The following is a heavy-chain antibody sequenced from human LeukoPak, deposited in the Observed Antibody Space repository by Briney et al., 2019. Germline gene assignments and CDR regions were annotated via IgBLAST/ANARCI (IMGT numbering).Heavy chain of an antibody. D-gene: IGHD2/OR15-2a*01. V-gene: IGHV3-7*01. Sequence: PGGSLRLSCAVSGFTFSNHWTSWVRQAPGKGLEWVANIKQNGNEIYYVDSVKGRFTISRDNAKNSLYLQMNSLRTEDTAVYYCARDRKDRTTDTTSFDPWGQGTLVTVSS. CDR2: IKQNGNEI. CDR1: GFTFSNHW. CDR3: ARDRKDRTTDTTSFDP. J-gene: IGHJ5*02.